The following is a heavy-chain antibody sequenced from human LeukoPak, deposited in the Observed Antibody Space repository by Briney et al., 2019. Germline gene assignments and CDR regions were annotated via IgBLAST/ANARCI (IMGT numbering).Heavy chain of an antibody. Sequence: GGSLRLSCAVSGFTVTTNSMSWVRQAPGKGLKWVSVIYSGGSTYYADSVKGRFTISRDYSKNTLYLQMNSLRAEDTAVYYCARDPGGWGNFDYWGQGTLVTFSS. CDR2: IYSGGST. CDR3: ARDPGGWGNFDY. CDR1: GFTVTTNS. D-gene: IGHD6-19*01. V-gene: IGHV3-66*01. J-gene: IGHJ4*02.